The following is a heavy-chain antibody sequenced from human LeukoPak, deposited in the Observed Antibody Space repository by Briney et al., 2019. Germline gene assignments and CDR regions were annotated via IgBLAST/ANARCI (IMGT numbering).Heavy chain of an antibody. V-gene: IGHV1-8*01. CDR2: MSPNSGYT. D-gene: IGHD4-23*01. CDR3: ARDHGANSGWFDP. Sequence: GASVKASCKASGYTFTSYDINWVRQATGQGLEWMGWMSPNSGYTGYAQKFQGRVTMTRDTSISTAYMELSSLRSEDTAVYYCARDHGANSGWFDPWGQGTLVTVSS. J-gene: IGHJ5*02. CDR1: GYTFTSYD.